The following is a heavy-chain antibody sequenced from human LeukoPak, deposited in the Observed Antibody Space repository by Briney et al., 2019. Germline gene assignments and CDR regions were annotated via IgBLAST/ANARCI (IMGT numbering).Heavy chain of an antibody. J-gene: IGHJ4*02. D-gene: IGHD6-13*01. Sequence: GGSLRLSCAASGFTFDDYAMHWVRQAPGKGLEWVSGISWNSGSIGYADSVRGRFTISRDNAKNSLYLQMNSLRAEDTALYYCAKDSHSSSWSTLWYWGQGTLVTVSS. CDR3: AKDSHSSSWSTLWY. CDR1: GFTFDDYA. CDR2: ISWNSGSI. V-gene: IGHV3-9*01.